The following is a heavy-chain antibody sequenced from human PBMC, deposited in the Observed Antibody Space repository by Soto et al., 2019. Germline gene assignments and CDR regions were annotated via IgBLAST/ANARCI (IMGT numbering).Heavy chain of an antibody. J-gene: IGHJ5*01. CDR3: ARSDGYNFNWLDS. D-gene: IGHD2-21*01. CDR2: MNPNSGNT. Sequence: QVQLVQSGAEVKTPGASVKVSCKASGYTFATYDMNWVRQAPGQGLEWMGWMNPNSGNTGYAQKFQGRLTMPRDTALSVAHMEVSSLRNEDTAVYYCARSDGYNFNWLDSWGQGTLVTVSA. V-gene: IGHV1-8*01. CDR1: GYTFATYD.